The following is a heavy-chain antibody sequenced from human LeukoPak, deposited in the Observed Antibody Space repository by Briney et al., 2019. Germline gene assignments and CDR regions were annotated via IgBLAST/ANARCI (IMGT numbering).Heavy chain of an antibody. CDR3: AAKQCNSGCFDY. CDR1: GGSISSSNW. J-gene: IGHJ4*02. V-gene: IGHV4-4*02. CDR2: IYHSGST. Sequence: SETLSLTCAVSGGSISSSNWWSWVRQPPGKGLEWIGEIYHSGSTNYNPSLKSRVTISVDKSKNQFSLNLSSVTAADTAVYYCAAKQCNSGCFDYWGQGTLVTVSS. D-gene: IGHD6-19*01.